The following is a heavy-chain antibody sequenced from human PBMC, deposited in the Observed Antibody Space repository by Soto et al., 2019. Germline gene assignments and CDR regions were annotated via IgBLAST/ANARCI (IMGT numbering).Heavy chain of an antibody. CDR3: ARHPFGDCSSTSCYSPNWFDP. J-gene: IGHJ5*02. D-gene: IGHD2-2*01. CDR2: IYYSGST. V-gene: IGHV4-39*01. Sequence: QLQLQESGPGLVKPSETLSLTCTVSGVSISSSSYYWGWIRQPPGKGLEWIGSIYYSGSTYYNPSLKSRVTISVDTSKNQFSLKLSSVTAADTAVYYCARHPFGDCSSTSCYSPNWFDPWGQGTLVTVSS. CDR1: GVSISSSSYY.